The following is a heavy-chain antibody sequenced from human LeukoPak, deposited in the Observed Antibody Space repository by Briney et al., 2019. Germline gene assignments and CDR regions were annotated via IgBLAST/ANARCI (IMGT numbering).Heavy chain of an antibody. CDR1: GGSISSGSYY. D-gene: IGHD3-10*01. Sequence: TTSETLSLTCTVSGGSISSGSYYWSWIRQPAGKGLEWIGRIYTSGSTNYNPSLKSRVTISVDTSKNQFSLKLSSVTAADTAVYYCARRRSRRGHFDYWGQGTLVTVSS. V-gene: IGHV4-61*02. J-gene: IGHJ4*02. CDR2: IYTSGST. CDR3: ARRRSRRGHFDY.